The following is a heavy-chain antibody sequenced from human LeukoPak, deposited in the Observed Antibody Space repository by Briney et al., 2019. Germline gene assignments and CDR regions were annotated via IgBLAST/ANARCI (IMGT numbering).Heavy chain of an antibody. CDR2: MNPNSGNT. Sequence: GASVKVSCKASGYTFTSYDINWVRQATGQGLEWMGWMNPNSGNTGYAQKFQGRVTITRNTSINTAYMELSSLRSEDTAVYYCARGVRLRFLEWLPDYYYMDVWGKGTTVTVSS. CDR3: ARGVRLRFLEWLPDYYYMDV. V-gene: IGHV1-8*03. D-gene: IGHD3-3*01. J-gene: IGHJ6*03. CDR1: GYTFTSYD.